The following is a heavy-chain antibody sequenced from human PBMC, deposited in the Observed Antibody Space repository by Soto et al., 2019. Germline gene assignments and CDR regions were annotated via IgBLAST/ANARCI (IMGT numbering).Heavy chain of an antibody. D-gene: IGHD4-17*01. CDR2: IYSFGST. CDR3: ARHKSTVNILDY. CDR1: GCSVSPYY. V-gene: IGHV4-59*08. J-gene: IGHJ4*02. Sequence: QVLLQESGPGLVKSSETLSLTCTVSGCSVSPYYWSWIRQPPGKGLEWIGYIYSFGSTNYKASLESRVSMSVDTSKIQVSLKLTSVTVADTAVYYCARHKSTVNILDYWGQGTLVTVSS.